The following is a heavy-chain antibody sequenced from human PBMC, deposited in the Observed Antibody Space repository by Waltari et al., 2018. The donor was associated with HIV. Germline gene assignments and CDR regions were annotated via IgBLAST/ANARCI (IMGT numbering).Heavy chain of an antibody. CDR3: ATVGQKWELIV. D-gene: IGHD1-26*01. Sequence: LAASGGGLVQPGGSLRPSCAVPGSSLRSYWMHWVRQAPGKGLLWVSVITGDGTTTSYADPVKGRFTTSRDNPKNTLYLQMNSLRVEDTAVYYCATVGQKWELIVWGQGTLVTVSS. J-gene: IGHJ4*02. CDR1: GSSLRSYW. V-gene: IGHV3-74*01. CDR2: ITGDGTTT.